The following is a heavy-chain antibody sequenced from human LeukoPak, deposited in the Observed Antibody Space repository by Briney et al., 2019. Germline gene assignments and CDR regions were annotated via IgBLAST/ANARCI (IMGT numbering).Heavy chain of an antibody. J-gene: IGHJ3*02. CDR2: IYSGGST. Sequence: GGSLRLSCAASGFTVSNNYISWVRQAPGKGLDWVSVIYSGGSTYYADSVKGRFTISRDNSKNTLYLQMNSLRAEDTAVYYCARDKPSGTMGDAFDIWGQGTMVTVSS. CDR1: GFTVSNNY. D-gene: IGHD1-7*01. CDR3: ARDKPSGTMGDAFDI. V-gene: IGHV3-66*01.